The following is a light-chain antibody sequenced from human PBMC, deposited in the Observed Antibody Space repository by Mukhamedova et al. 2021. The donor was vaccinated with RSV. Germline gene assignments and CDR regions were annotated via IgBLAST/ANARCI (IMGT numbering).Light chain of an antibody. CDR3: SSYTSSSTPYL. Sequence: GGYNYVSWYQQHPGKAPKLMIYEVSNRPSGVSNRFSGSKSGNTASLTISGLQAEDEADYYCSSYTSSSTPYLFGTGTKVTVL. J-gene: IGLJ1*01. CDR1: GGYNY. CDR2: EVS. V-gene: IGLV2-14*01.